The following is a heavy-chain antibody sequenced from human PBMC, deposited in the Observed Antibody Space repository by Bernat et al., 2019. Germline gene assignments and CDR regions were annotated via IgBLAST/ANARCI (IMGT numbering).Heavy chain of an antibody. CDR1: GGAIKNYH. V-gene: IGHV4-59*01. D-gene: IGHD3-10*01. CDR3: ASFSGSGGHRFDY. Sequence: QVQLLESGPGLVKPSEILSLTCSVSGGAIKNYHWSWIRQPPGKGLEWFGYMSYTGSTGYNPSLRSRVTMSVDTSKSQLSLKLTSVTAADAAMYYCASFSGSGGHRFDYWGQGILVAVSP. CDR2: MSYTGST. J-gene: IGHJ4*02.